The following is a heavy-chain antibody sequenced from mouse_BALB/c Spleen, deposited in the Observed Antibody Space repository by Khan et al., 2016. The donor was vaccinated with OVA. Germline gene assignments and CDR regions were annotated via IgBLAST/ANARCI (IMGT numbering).Heavy chain of an antibody. CDR1: GFNIQDTY. D-gene: IGHD4-1*01. V-gene: IGHV14-3*02. Sequence: DVKLQESGAELVTPGASVKLSCTASGFNIQDTYMHWVKQRPEQGLAWIGRIDPANGNSKYDPKFQGKATITADTSSNTAYLQLSSLTSEDTAVYYCAREYWDVFAYWGQGTLVTVSA. CDR2: IDPANGNS. J-gene: IGHJ3*01. CDR3: AREYWDVFAY.